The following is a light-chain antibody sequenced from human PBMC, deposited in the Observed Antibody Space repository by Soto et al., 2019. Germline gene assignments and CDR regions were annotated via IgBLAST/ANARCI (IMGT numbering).Light chain of an antibody. Sequence: SYELTQPPSVSVSPGQTASITCSGDRLGDKFTCWYQQKPGQSPVLVIYQDYKRPSGIPERFSGSNSGNTATLTISGTQAVDEAEYYCQAWDTSTEVFGTGTKVTVL. V-gene: IGLV3-1*01. CDR2: QDY. J-gene: IGLJ1*01. CDR3: QAWDTSTEV. CDR1: RLGDKF.